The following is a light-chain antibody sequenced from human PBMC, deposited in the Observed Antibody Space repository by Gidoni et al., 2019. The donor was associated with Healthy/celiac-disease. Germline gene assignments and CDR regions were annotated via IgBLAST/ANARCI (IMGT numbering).Light chain of an antibody. CDR2: GNS. CDR3: QSYDSSLSVWV. Sequence: QSVLTPPPSVSGAPGQRVTISCTGSSSNIGAGYDVHWYQQLPGTAPKLLIYGNSNRPSGVPDRFSGSKSGTSASLAITGLQAEDEADYYCQSYDSSLSVWVFGGGTKLTV. CDR1: SSNIGAGYD. V-gene: IGLV1-40*01. J-gene: IGLJ3*02.